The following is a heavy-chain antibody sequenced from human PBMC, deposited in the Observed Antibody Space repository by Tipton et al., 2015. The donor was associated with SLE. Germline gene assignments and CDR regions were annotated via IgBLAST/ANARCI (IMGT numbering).Heavy chain of an antibody. D-gene: IGHD3-22*01. V-gene: IGHV3-23*01. CDR1: GFTFSSYA. CDR2: ISGSGGST. CDR3: AKDQDSYYYDSSGYPPQH. J-gene: IGHJ1*01. Sequence: SLRLSCAASGFTFSSYAMSWVRQAPGKGLEWVSAISGSGGSTYYADSVKGRFTISRDNSKNTLYLQMNSLRAEDTAVYYCAKDQDSYYYDSSGYPPQHWGQGTLVTVSS.